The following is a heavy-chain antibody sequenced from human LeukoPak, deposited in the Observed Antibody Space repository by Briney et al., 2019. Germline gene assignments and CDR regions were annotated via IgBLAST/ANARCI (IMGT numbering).Heavy chain of an antibody. J-gene: IGHJ1*01. Sequence: GGSLRLSCAASGFTFDDYAMHWVRQAPGKGREWGSGMSWNSGSIGYADSVKGRFTISRDNAKNSLYLQRNSLRAEDTALYYCAKDITYYYDSSGCFQHWGQGTLVTVSS. V-gene: IGHV3-9*01. CDR1: GFTFDDYA. D-gene: IGHD3-22*01. CDR2: MSWNSGSI. CDR3: AKDITYYYDSSGCFQH.